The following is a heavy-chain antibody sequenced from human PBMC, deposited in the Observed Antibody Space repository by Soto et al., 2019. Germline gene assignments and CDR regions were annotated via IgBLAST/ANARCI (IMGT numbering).Heavy chain of an antibody. V-gene: IGHV3-15*05. CDR3: TTPHYDIWSGYYSGNYGMDI. CDR1: GFTFSDAW. Sequence: SCAVSGFTFSDAWMTWVRQAPGKGLEWVGRIKRKIDGGTTDYAAPVKGRFTIARDDSKSTLYRQMNSLKIEDTAVYYCTTPHYDIWSGYYSGNYGMDIWGQGSTVTVSS. CDR2: IKRKIDGGTT. J-gene: IGHJ6*02. D-gene: IGHD3-3*01.